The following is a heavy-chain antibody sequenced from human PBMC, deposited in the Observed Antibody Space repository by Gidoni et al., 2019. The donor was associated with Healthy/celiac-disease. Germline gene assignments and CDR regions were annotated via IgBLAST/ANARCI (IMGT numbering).Heavy chain of an antibody. CDR1: GGAISSSSYY. V-gene: IGHV4-39*01. CDR3: ARLWGQWLVRD. D-gene: IGHD6-19*01. J-gene: IGHJ4*02. CDR2: IYYSGST. Sequence: QLQLQESGPGLLKPSETLSLTCTVSGGAISSSSYYWGWIRQPPGKGLEWIGSIYYSGSTYYNPSLKSRVTISVDTSKNQFSLKLSSVTAADTAVYYCARLWGQWLVRDWGQGTLVTVSS.